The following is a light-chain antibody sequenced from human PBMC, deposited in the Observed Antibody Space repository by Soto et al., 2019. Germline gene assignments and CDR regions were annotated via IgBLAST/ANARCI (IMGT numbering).Light chain of an antibody. CDR2: EVT. Sequence: ALTQPASVSGPPGQSITISCTGTSGDIGSYNRVSWYQQHPGKAPKLIIYEVTDRPSGVSNRFSGSKSGNTASLTISGLQAEDEAEYYCSSYTNINTRACVFGTGTKVTVL. CDR1: SGDIGSYNR. V-gene: IGLV2-14*01. J-gene: IGLJ1*01. CDR3: SSYTNINTRACV.